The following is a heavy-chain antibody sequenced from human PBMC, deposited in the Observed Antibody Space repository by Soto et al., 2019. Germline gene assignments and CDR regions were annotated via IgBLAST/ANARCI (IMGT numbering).Heavy chain of an antibody. D-gene: IGHD4-17*01. CDR2: MNPNSGET. CDR1: GYTFTSYY. V-gene: IGHV1-8*01. CDR3: ARGDYGAEIDY. Sequence: ASVKVSCKASGYTFTSYYIYWVRQATGQGLEWMGWMNPNSGETGYAQKFQGRVTMTRNTSISTAYMELSNLRSKDTAVFYCARGDYGAEIDYWGPGTLVTVSS. J-gene: IGHJ4*02.